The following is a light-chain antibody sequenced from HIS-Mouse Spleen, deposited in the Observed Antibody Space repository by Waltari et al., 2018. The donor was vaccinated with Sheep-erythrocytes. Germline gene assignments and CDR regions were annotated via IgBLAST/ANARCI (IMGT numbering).Light chain of an antibody. V-gene: IGLV2-23*01. CDR3: GSYAGSSTPWV. CDR1: SSDVGSYNL. CDR2: EGS. J-gene: IGLJ3*02. Sequence: HSALTQPAPVSGAPGQSITISCTGTSSDVGSYNLVSWYQEHLGKAPKLMISEGSKRLSGVSKGVSGATSGNTASLTIYGLQAEDEADYYCGSYAGSSTPWVFGGGTKLTVL.